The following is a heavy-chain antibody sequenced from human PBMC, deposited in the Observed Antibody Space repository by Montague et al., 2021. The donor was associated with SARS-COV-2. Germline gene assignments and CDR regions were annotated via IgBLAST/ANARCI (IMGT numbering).Heavy chain of an antibody. J-gene: IGHJ4*02. V-gene: IGHV3-74*01. CDR1: GFTFSSYW. CDR3: ARDRGTQYGDFPYDY. CDR2: INSDGSSA. D-gene: IGHD4-17*01. Sequence: LRLSCAASGFTFSSYWMHWVRQAPGKGLVWVSRINSDGSSASYADSVKGRFTISRDNAKNTLYLQMNSLRAEDTAVYYCARDRGTQYGDFPYDYWGQGTLVTVSS.